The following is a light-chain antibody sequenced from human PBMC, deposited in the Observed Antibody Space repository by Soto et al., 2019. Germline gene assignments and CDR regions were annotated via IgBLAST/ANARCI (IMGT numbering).Light chain of an antibody. CDR3: QHYNSYSEA. J-gene: IGKJ1*01. Sequence: DIQMTQSPSTLSASVGDRVTITCRASQSVSSWVAWYHLKPGKAPKLLIYKASTVKSGVPSRFSGSGSGTEITLTISSLQPDDFATYYCQHYNSYSEAFGQGTKVDIK. CDR1: QSVSSW. V-gene: IGKV1-5*03. CDR2: KAS.